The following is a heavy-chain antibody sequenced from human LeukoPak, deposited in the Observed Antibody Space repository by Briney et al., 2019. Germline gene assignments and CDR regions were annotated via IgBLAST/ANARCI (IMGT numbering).Heavy chain of an antibody. J-gene: IGHJ6*03. CDR2: ISSSSSYI. V-gene: IGHV3-21*01. CDR1: GFTFSSYS. D-gene: IGHD3-9*01. CDR3: ARDPLTLYDYYMDA. Sequence: GGSLRLSCAASGFTFSSYSMNWVRQAPGKGLEWVSSISSSSSYIYYADSVKGRFTISRDNAKNSLYLQMNSLRAEDTAVYYCARDPLTLYDYYMDAWGKGTTVTVSS.